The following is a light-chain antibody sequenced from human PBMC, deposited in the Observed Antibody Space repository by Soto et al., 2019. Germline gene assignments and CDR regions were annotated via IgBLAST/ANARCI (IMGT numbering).Light chain of an antibody. CDR3: QQYNSYWT. J-gene: IGKJ5*01. V-gene: IGKV3-15*01. CDR1: QSVSSN. CDR2: GAS. Sequence: TQSPSTLSASPGDRATISCRASQSVSSNLAWYQQKPGQAPRLLIYGASSLASGIPSRFSGSGSGTEFTLTISSLQSDDFAVYYCQQYNSYWTFGQGTRLEIK.